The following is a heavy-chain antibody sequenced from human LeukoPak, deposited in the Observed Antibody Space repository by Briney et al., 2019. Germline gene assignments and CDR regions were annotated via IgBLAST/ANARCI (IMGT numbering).Heavy chain of an antibody. CDR2: FDPEDGET. CDR3: ATAGKRITMVRGVITSYYFDY. CDR1: GYTLTELS. Sequence: ASVKVSCKVSGYTLTELSMHWVRQAPGKGLEWMGGFDPEDGETIYAQKFQGGVTMTEDTSTDTAYMELSSLRSEDTAVYYCATAGKRITMVRGVITSYYFDYWGQGTLVTVSS. J-gene: IGHJ4*02. D-gene: IGHD3-10*01. V-gene: IGHV1-24*01.